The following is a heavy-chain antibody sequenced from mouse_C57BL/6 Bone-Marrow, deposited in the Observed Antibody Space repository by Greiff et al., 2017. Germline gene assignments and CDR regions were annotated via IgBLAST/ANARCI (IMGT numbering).Heavy chain of an antibody. CDR2: IYPGSGST. J-gene: IGHJ2*01. Sequence: QVQLQQPGAELVKPGASVKMSCKASGYTFTSYWITWVKQRPGQGLEWIGDIYPGSGSTNYNEQFKSKATLTVDTSSRPAYMQLSSLTSEASAVYYCARGGHGDYWGQGTTLTGSS. D-gene: IGHD3-1*01. CDR3: ARGGHGDY. CDR1: GYTFTSYW. V-gene: IGHV1-55*01.